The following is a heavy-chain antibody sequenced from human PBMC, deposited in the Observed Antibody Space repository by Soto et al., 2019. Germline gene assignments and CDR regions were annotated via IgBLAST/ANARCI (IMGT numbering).Heavy chain of an antibody. CDR3: AREMSVACTDAFDI. V-gene: IGHV3-48*01. J-gene: IGHJ3*02. Sequence: GGSLRLSCAASGFTFSSYSMNWVRQAPGKGLEWVSYISSSSSTIYYADSVKGRFTISRDNAKNSLYLQMNSLRAEDTAVYYCAREMSVACTDAFDIWGQGTMVTVSS. D-gene: IGHD6-19*01. CDR2: ISSSSSTI. CDR1: GFTFSSYS.